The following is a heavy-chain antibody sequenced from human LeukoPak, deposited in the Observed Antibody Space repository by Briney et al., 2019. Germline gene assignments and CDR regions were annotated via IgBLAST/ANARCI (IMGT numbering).Heavy chain of an antibody. CDR2: IWYDGSNT. D-gene: IGHD3-3*01. CDR3: GRDSRSILIDA. Sequence: GGSLRLSCAASGFTFSRHGMHWVRQAPGKGLEWVAVIWYDGSNTYYVDSVKGRFTISRDNSKNTLYLQMNSLRVEDTAVYYCGRDSRSILIDAWGQGTPVTISS. J-gene: IGHJ5*02. V-gene: IGHV3-33*01. CDR1: GFTFSRHG.